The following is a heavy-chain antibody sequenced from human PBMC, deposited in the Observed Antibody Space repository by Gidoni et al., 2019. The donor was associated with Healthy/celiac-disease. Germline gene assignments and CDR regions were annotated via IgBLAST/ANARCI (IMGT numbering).Heavy chain of an antibody. CDR2: IHASGST. J-gene: IGHJ6*02. Sequence: QVQLQESGPGLVKPSEPLSLTCPFSGGSIRSYSWSLIRQPPGKGLEWVGYIHASGSTNYTPSLKMRVTISVDTSKNQFSLKLSSGTAADTGGYDCARMGEMGRGTYYYYYGIDVWGQGTTVTVSS. D-gene: IGHD3-10*01. CDR3: ARMGEMGRGTYYYYYGIDV. V-gene: IGHV4-59*01. CDR1: GGSIRSYS.